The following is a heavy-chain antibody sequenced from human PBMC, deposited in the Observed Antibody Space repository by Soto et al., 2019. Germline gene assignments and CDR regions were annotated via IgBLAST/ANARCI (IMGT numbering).Heavy chain of an antibody. J-gene: IGHJ4*02. D-gene: IGHD4-4*01. CDR3: ARAGPMTTVNMDT. CDR1: GGSVSSVNYY. V-gene: IGHV4-61*01. Sequence: PSETLSLTCTVSGGSVSSVNYYWSWIRQPPGKGLEWIGYIYHSGSTNYNPSLKSRVTISVETSKNQFSLKLRSLTAADTAVYYCARAGPMTTVNMDTWGPETLVTVSS. CDR2: IYHSGST.